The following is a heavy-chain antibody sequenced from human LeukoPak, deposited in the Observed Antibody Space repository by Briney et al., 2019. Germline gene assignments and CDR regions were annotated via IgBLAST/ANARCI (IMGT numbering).Heavy chain of an antibody. J-gene: IGHJ5*02. CDR3: ARDSGYSSSREDWFDP. D-gene: IGHD6-13*01. V-gene: IGHV1-2*02. CDR1: GYTFTGYY. Sequence: ASVKVSCKASGYTFTGYYMHWVRQAPGQGLEWMGWINPNSDGPNYAQDFQGRVTMTRDTSISTAYMELTRLRSDDTAVYYCARDSGYSSSREDWFDPWGQGTLVTVSS. CDR2: INPNSDGP.